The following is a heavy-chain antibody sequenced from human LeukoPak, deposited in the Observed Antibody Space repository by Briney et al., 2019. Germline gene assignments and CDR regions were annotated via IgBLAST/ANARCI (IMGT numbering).Heavy chain of an antibody. Sequence: GGSLRLSCAASGFTFSSYSMNWVRQAPGKGLEWVSSISSSSSYIYYADSVKGRFTISRDNAKNSLYLQMNSLRAEDTAVYYCARGNGDIVVVPAALGYYYYMDVWGKGTTVTVSS. CDR2: ISSSSSYI. CDR1: GFTFSSYS. CDR3: ARGNGDIVVVPAALGYYYYMDV. V-gene: IGHV3-21*01. D-gene: IGHD2-2*01. J-gene: IGHJ6*03.